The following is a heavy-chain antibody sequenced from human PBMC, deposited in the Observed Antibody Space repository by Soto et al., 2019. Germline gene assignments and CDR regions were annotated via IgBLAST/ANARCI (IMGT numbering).Heavy chain of an antibody. CDR3: ARGGVVATMGMDV. V-gene: IGHV4-34*01. Sequence: PSETLSLTGAVYGGSFSGYYWSWIRQPPGKGLEWIGEINHSGSTNYNPSLKSRVTISVDTSKNQFSLKLSSVTAADTAVYYCARGGVVATMGMDVWGQGTTVTVSS. CDR2: INHSGST. CDR1: GGSFSGYY. D-gene: IGHD2-15*01. J-gene: IGHJ6*02.